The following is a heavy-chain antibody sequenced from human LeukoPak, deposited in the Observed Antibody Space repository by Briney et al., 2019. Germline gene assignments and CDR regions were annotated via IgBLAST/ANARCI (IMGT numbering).Heavy chain of an antibody. D-gene: IGHD6-19*01. CDR2: ISCYNGDT. CDR3: ARDPSNTSGWYQYFDA. CDR1: GYTFTHHG. J-gene: IGHJ2*01. Sequence: GASVKVSCTASGYTFTHHGIAWIRQAPGQGLEWLGWISCYNGDTIYAQKFQGRVTLTTEKSTSTVYMELRSLTSDDTAVYYCARDPSNTSGWYQYFDAWGRGTLVSVSS. V-gene: IGHV1-18*01.